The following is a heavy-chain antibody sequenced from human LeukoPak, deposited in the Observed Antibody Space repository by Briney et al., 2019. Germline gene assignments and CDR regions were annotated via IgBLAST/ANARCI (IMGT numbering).Heavy chain of an antibody. J-gene: IGHJ4*02. CDR1: GYTFTGYY. D-gene: IGHD3-22*01. V-gene: IGHV1-2*02. Sequence: ASVKVSCKASGYTFTGYYIHWVRQAPGQGLEWMGWINPYNGGTNYAQKFQGRVTMTRDTSIGTAYMEVSSLISDDTAVYYCARDGAVVPIDYWGQGTLVTVSS. CDR3: ARDGAVVPIDY. CDR2: INPYNGGT.